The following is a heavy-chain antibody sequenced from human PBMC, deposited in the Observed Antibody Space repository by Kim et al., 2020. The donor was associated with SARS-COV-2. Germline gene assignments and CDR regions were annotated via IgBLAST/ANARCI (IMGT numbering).Heavy chain of an antibody. V-gene: IGHV3-48*04. D-gene: IGHD2-2*01. Sequence: GGSLRLSCAASGFTFSSYSMNWVRQAPGKGLEWVSYISSSSSTIYYADSVKGRFTISRDNAKNSLYLQMNSLRAEDTAVYYCASQEDRYCSSTSCYEYYYYGRDVWGQGPTVTVSS. CDR2: ISSSSSTI. CDR1: GFTFSSYS. J-gene: IGHJ6*02. CDR3: ASQEDRYCSSTSCYEYYYYGRDV.